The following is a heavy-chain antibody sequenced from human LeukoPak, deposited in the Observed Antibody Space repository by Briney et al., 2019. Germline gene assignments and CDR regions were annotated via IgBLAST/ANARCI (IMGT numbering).Heavy chain of an antibody. CDR1: GFTFSSYA. J-gene: IGHJ4*02. V-gene: IGHV3-23*01. D-gene: IGHD3-22*01. CDR3: AKDRDYYDSSGYYTNFDY. Sequence: GGSLRLSCAASGFTFSSYAMSWVRQAPGKGLEWVSAISGSGGSTYYADSVKGRFTISRDNSKNTLYLQMNSLRAEDTAVYYCAKDRDYYDSSGYYTNFDYWGQGTLVTVSS. CDR2: ISGSGGST.